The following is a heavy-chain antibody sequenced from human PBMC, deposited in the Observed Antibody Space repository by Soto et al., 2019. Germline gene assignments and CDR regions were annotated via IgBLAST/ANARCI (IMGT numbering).Heavy chain of an antibody. D-gene: IGHD2-8*01. Sequence: PGESLPISCKVSGYRFPSYWIGWVRQMPGKGLEWMVIIYPGDSDTRYSPSFQGQVTISADKSISTAYLQWSSLKASDTAMYYCARQTDCTNGVCAYFYYYGMDVWGQGNTVTVS. CDR2: IYPGDSDT. CDR3: ARQTDCTNGVCAYFYYYGMDV. V-gene: IGHV5-51*01. J-gene: IGHJ6*02. CDR1: GYRFPSYW.